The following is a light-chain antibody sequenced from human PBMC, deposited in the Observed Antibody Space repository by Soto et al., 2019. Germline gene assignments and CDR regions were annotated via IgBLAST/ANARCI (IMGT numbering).Light chain of an antibody. CDR1: QSVSSSY. Sequence: EIVLTQSPGTLSFSPGERATLSCRSSQSVSSSYLAWYQQKPGQAPRLLIYGASSRATGIPDRFSGSGSGTDFTLTISSLLSEDFAVYYCHQYYKWPLTFGGGTTVDIK. J-gene: IGKJ4*01. CDR2: GAS. CDR3: HQYYKWPLT. V-gene: IGKV3-20*01.